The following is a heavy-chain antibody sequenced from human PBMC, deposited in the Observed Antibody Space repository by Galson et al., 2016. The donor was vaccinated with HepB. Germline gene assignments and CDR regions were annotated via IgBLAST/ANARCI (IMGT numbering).Heavy chain of an antibody. D-gene: IGHD6-6*01. Sequence: SETLSLTCAVSGDSITSHNWWSWVRQPPGKGLEWIGEIYHSGSTIYNPSLKSRVTLSADKTKNQISLKVHSVTAADTAVYYCARDQAVYSGSSDHRPGSRRENWFDTWGQGTLVTVSS. J-gene: IGHJ5*02. CDR3: ARDQAVYSGSSDHRPGSRRENWFDT. V-gene: IGHV4-4*02. CDR2: IYHSGST. CDR1: GDSITSHNW.